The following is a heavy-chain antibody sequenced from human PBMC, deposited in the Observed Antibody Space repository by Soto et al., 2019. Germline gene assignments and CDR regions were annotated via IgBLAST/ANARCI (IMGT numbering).Heavy chain of an antibody. Sequence: GXSVKVSCKASAYTFTSYGISWVRQAPGQGLEWMGWISAYNGNTNYAQKLQGRVTMTTDTSTSTAYMELRSLRSDDTAVYYCARDLKQLVYNWFDHWGQGTLVTVSS. J-gene: IGHJ5*02. V-gene: IGHV1-18*04. CDR1: AYTFTSYG. CDR3: ARDLKQLVYNWFDH. CDR2: ISAYNGNT. D-gene: IGHD6-6*01.